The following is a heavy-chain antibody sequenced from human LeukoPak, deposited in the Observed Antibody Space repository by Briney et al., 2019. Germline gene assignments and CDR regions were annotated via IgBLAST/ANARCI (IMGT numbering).Heavy chain of an antibody. Sequence: GESLKISCKGFGYLFTNDWIGWVRQMPGRGVEWMGIIFPGYSDTIYSPSFQGLVTISADKSVNTAYLQWSSLKASDTAIYYCARRKRGGFDYWGQGTLVTVSS. J-gene: IGHJ4*02. CDR1: GYLFTNDW. CDR2: IFPGYSDT. V-gene: IGHV5-51*01. CDR3: ARRKRGGFDY. D-gene: IGHD3-3*01.